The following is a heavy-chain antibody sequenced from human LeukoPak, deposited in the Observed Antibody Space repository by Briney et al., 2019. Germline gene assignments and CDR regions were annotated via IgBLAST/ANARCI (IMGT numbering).Heavy chain of an antibody. CDR2: VRYSGST. Sequence: PSETLSLTCTVSGGSISSSYWSWIRQPPGKGLEWIGYVRYSGSTNYSPSLRSRVTISIDTSKNQFSLKLSSVTAADTAVYYCSRRAPYYDSSAYYGMHAFDIRGQGTMVTVSS. CDR3: SRRAPYYDSSAYYGMHAFDI. CDR1: GGSISSSY. J-gene: IGHJ3*02. V-gene: IGHV4-59*01. D-gene: IGHD3-22*01.